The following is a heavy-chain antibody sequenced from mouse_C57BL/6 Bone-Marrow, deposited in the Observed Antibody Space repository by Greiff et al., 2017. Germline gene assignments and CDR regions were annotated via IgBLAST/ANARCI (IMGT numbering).Heavy chain of an antibody. CDR1: GYTFTSYW. CDR3: ARWGLRYLDY. D-gene: IGHD2-13*01. CDR2: IHPNSGST. Sequence: QVQLQQPGAELVKPGASVKLSCKASGYTFTSYWMHWVKQRPGQGLEWIGMIHPNSGSTNYNEKFKSKATLTVDKSSSTASMQLSSLTSEASAVYYCARWGLRYLDYWGQGTTLTVSS. V-gene: IGHV1-64*01. J-gene: IGHJ2*01.